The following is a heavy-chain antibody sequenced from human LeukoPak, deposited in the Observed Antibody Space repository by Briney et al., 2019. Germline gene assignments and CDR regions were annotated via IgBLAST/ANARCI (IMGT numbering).Heavy chain of an antibody. CDR1: GFTFSSYS. D-gene: IGHD2-2*01. CDR2: ISGSGGST. J-gene: IGHJ6*03. V-gene: IGHV3-23*01. Sequence: PGGSLRLSCAASGFTFSSYSMNWVRQAPGKGLEWVSAISGSGGSTYYADSVKGRFTISRDNSKNTLYLQMNSLRAEDTAVYYCAKGDIVVVPAATDYYMDVWGKGTTVTVSS. CDR3: AKGDIVVVPAATDYYMDV.